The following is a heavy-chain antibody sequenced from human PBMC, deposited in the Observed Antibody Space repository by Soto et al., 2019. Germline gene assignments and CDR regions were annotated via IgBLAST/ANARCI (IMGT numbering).Heavy chain of an antibody. Sequence: GASVKFSCKAAGFTFTSSAVQWVRQARGQRLEWIGWIVVGSGNTNYAQKFQERVTITRDMSTSTAYMELSSLRSEDTAVYYCAAPSMVRGVILADYWGQGTLVTVSS. J-gene: IGHJ4*02. CDR2: IVVGSGNT. V-gene: IGHV1-58*01. D-gene: IGHD3-10*01. CDR3: AAPSMVRGVILADY. CDR1: GFTFTSSA.